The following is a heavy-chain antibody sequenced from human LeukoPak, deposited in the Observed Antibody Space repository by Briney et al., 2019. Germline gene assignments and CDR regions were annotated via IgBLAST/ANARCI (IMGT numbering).Heavy chain of an antibody. CDR3: ARTSGGSPKVITPADY. Sequence: PGGSLRLSCAASGFTFSSYAMHWVRQAPGKGLEWVAVISYDGSNKYYADSVKGRFTISRDNSKNTLYLQMNSLRAEDTAVYYCARTSGGSPKVITPADYWGQGTLVTVSS. V-gene: IGHV3-30-3*01. J-gene: IGHJ4*02. D-gene: IGHD2-15*01. CDR2: ISYDGSNK. CDR1: GFTFSSYA.